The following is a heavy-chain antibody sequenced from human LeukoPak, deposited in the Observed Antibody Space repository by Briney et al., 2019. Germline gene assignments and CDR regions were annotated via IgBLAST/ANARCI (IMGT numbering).Heavy chain of an antibody. V-gene: IGHV4-39*01. D-gene: IGHD6-19*01. CDR2: IYYSGST. J-gene: IGHJ4*02. CDR1: GGSISSSSYY. Sequence: SETLSLTCTVSGGSISSSSYYWGWIRQPPGKGLEWIGSIYYSGSTYYNPSLKSRVTISVDTSKNQFSLKLSSVTAADTAVYYCARNPIAVADHYFDYWGQGTLSPSPQ. CDR3: ARNPIAVADHYFDY.